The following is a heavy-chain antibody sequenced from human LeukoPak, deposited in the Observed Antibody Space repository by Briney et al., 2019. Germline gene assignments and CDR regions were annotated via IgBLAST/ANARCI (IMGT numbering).Heavy chain of an antibody. CDR2: IKQDGSEK. V-gene: IGHV3-7*03. J-gene: IGHJ6*02. D-gene: IGHD1-14*01. CDR1: GFTFSSYW. CDR3: AREGGTVYYYYGMDV. Sequence: GGSLRLSCAASGFTFSSYWMSWVRQAPGKGLEWVANIKQDGSEKYYVDSVKGRFTISRDNAKNSLYLQMNSLRAEDTAVYYRAREGGTVYYYYGMDVWGQGTTVTVSS.